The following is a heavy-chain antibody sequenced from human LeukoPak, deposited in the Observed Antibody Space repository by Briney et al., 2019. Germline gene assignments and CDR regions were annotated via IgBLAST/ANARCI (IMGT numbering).Heavy chain of an antibody. CDR1: GGSISIANYF. CDR3: ARRSSGRPVDY. J-gene: IGHJ4*02. D-gene: IGHD3-3*01. Sequence: SETLSLTCTVSGGSISIANYFWGWVRQPPGKGLEWIGSTYYDGSTYYNPSLKSRVTISRDTSKDQFSLRLSSVTAADTAVYYCARRSSGRPVDYWGQGTLVTVSS. V-gene: IGHV4-39*07. CDR2: TYYDGST.